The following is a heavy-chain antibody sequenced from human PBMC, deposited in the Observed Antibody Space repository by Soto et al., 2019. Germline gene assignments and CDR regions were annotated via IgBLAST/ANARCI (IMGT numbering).Heavy chain of an antibody. CDR2: IYHSGST. Sequence: SETLSLTCAVSGGSISSGGYSWSWIRQPPGKGLEWIGYIYHSGSTYYNPSLKSRVTISVDRSKNQFSLKLSSVTAADTAVYYCARVDCSGGSCYFVYWGQGTLVTVSS. CDR3: ARVDCSGGSCYFVY. CDR1: GGSISSGGYS. D-gene: IGHD2-15*01. V-gene: IGHV4-30-2*01. J-gene: IGHJ4*02.